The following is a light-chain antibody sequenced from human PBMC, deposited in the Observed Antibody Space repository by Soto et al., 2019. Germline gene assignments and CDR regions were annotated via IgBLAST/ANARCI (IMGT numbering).Light chain of an antibody. CDR2: EVT. V-gene: IGLV2-14*01. Sequence: QSALTQPASVSGSPGQSITISCTGTSSDICDYNYVSWYQQHPGKAPKLMIYEVTNRPSGVSNRFSASKSGHTASLTISGLQAEDEADYYCSSYTSSNTLIFGGGTKLTVL. CDR1: SSDICDYNY. J-gene: IGLJ2*01. CDR3: SSYTSSNTLI.